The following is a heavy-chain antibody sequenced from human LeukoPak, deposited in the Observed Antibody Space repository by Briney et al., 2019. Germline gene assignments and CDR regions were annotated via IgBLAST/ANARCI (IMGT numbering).Heavy chain of an antibody. CDR3: ARRGVGAMWDYGMDV. CDR1: GYSFTSYW. CDR2: IYPGDSDT. D-gene: IGHD1-26*01. Sequence: GESLKISCKGSGYSFTSYWIGWVRQMPGKGLEWMGIIYPGDSDTRYSPSFQGQVTISADKSISTAYLQWSSLKASDTAMYCCARRGVGAMWDYGMDVWGQGTTVTVSS. J-gene: IGHJ6*02. V-gene: IGHV5-51*01.